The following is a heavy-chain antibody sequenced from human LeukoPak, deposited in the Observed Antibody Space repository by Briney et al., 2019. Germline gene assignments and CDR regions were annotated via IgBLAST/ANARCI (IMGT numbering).Heavy chain of an antibody. CDR1: GFTFSDHH. CDR2: IWYDGSNK. J-gene: IGHJ4*02. Sequence: PGGSLRLSCAASGFTFSDHHMDWVRQAPGKGLEWVAVIWYDGSNKYYADSVKGRFTISRDNSKNTLYLQMNSLRAEDTAVYYCARDWDRRVYDSSGYYLDYWGQGTLVTVSS. CDR3: ARDWDRRVYDSSGYYLDY. D-gene: IGHD3-22*01. V-gene: IGHV3-33*08.